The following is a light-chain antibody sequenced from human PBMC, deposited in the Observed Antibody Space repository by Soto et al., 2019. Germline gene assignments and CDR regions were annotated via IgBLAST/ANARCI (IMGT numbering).Light chain of an antibody. CDR1: QSVGSN. J-gene: IGKJ4*01. V-gene: IGKV3-15*01. Sequence: IVMTQSPATLSVSPGERATLSCRASQSVGSNLAWYQQKPGQAPRLLIYGASTRATGIPARFSGSGSGTEFPLTISSLQSEDVAIYSCQQYNHWPPLTFGGGTKVEIK. CDR2: GAS. CDR3: QQYNHWPPLT.